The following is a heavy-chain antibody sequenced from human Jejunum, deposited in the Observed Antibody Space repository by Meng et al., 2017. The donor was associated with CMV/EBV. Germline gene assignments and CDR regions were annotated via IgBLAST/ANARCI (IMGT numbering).Heavy chain of an antibody. V-gene: IGHV3-23*01. J-gene: IGHJ4*02. CDR2: LSGRGDRT. CDR1: FTFPTYV. CDR3: AKSLCGGWCSNGVGNFDQ. D-gene: IGHD2-8*01. Sequence: FTFPTYVMAWVRQAPGKGLQWVSGLSGRGDRTAYADSVKGRFTISRDNSKNTLYLEMNSLGVEDTAVYYCAKSLCGGWCSNGVGNFDQWGQGTLVTVSS.